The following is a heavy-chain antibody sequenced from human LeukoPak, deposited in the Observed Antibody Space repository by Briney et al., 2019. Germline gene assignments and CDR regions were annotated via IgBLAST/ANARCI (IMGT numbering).Heavy chain of an antibody. V-gene: IGHV3-30-3*01. CDR3: AKDGYNWNYLDY. D-gene: IGHD1-20*01. Sequence: GGSLRLSCAASGFTFSSYAMHWVRQAPGKGLEWVAVISYDGSNKYYADSVKGRFTISRDNSKNTLYLQMNSLRAEDTALYYCAKDGYNWNYLDYWGQGTLVTVSS. J-gene: IGHJ4*02. CDR2: ISYDGSNK. CDR1: GFTFSSYA.